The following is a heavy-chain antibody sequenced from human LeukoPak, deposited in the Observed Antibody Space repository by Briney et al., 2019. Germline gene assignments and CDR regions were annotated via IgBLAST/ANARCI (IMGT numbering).Heavy chain of an antibody. CDR3: ARDRMATIGVY. V-gene: IGHV3-53*01. CDR2: IYSGGST. D-gene: IGHD5-24*01. J-gene: IGHJ4*02. CDR1: GFTVSSNY. Sequence: GGSLRLSCAASGFTVSSNYMSWVRQAPGKGLEWVSVIYSGGSTYYADSVKGRFTISRDNSKNPLYLQMNSLRAEDTAVYYCARDRMATIGVYWGQGTLVTVSS.